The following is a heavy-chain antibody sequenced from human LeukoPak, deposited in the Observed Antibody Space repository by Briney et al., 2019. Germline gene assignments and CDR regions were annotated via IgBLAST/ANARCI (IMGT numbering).Heavy chain of an antibody. CDR3: AKDPVLEWLSQWWFDP. D-gene: IGHD3-3*01. CDR2: IRSSIDTI. Sequence: GGSLRLSCAASGFSFSRYSMNWVRQAPGKGLEWISYIRSSIDTIYYADSVKGRFTISRDNSKNTLYLQMNSLRAEDTAVYYRAKDPVLEWLSQWWFDPWGQGTLVTVSS. V-gene: IGHV3-48*01. CDR1: GFSFSRYS. J-gene: IGHJ5*02.